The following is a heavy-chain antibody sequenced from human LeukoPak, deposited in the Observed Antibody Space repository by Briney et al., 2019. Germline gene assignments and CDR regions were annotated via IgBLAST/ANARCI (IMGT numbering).Heavy chain of an antibody. CDR1: GFTFSSYS. J-gene: IGHJ4*02. D-gene: IGHD5-24*01. CDR3: ARQGRWGTRI. Sequence: GGSLRLSCAASGFTFSSYSMNWVRQAPGKGLEWVSYISSSGSTIYYADSVKGRFTISRDNAKNSLYLQMNSLRAEDTAVYYCARQGRWGTRIWGQGTLVTVSS. V-gene: IGHV3-48*04. CDR2: ISSSGSTI.